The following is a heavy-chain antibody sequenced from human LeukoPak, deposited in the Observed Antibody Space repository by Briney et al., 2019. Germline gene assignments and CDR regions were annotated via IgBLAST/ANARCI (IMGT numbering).Heavy chain of an antibody. CDR3: ARGKIIWSTPGGNWFDP. CDR1: GGSFSSSSYY. Sequence: SETLSLTCTVSGGSFSSSSYYWGWIRQPPGKGLEWIGSIHYSGSTYYNPSLKSRVTISVDTSKNQFSLKLSSVTAADTAAYYCARGKIIWSTPGGNWFDPWGQGTLVTVSS. J-gene: IGHJ5*02. CDR2: IHYSGST. V-gene: IGHV4-39*01. D-gene: IGHD5/OR15-5a*01.